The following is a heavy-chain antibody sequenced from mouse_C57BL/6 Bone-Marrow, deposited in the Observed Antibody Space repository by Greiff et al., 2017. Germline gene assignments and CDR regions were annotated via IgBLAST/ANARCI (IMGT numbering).Heavy chain of an antibody. CDR3: AIYYDYAWFAY. CDR1: GYTFTSYW. D-gene: IGHD2-4*01. J-gene: IGHJ3*01. V-gene: IGHV1-59*01. CDR2: IDPSDSYT. Sequence: VQLQQSGAELVRPGTSVKLSCKASGYTFTSYWMHWVKQRPGQGLEWIGVIDPSDSYTNYNQKFKGKATLTVDTSSSTAYMQLSSLTSEDSAVYYCAIYYDYAWFAYWGQGTLVTVSA.